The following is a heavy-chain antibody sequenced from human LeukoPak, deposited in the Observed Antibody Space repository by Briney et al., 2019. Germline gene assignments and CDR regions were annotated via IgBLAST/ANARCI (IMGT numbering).Heavy chain of an antibody. J-gene: IGHJ4*02. CDR2: ISSSSSII. CDR1: GFTFSSYS. Sequence: GGSLRLSCAASGFTFSSYSMNWVRQAPGKGLEWLSYISSSSSIIYYADSVKGRFTISRDNAKNSLYLQMNSLRAEDTAVYYCARDLRVLAATNPLWGQGTLVTVSS. D-gene: IGHD2-15*01. CDR3: ARDLRVLAATNPL. V-gene: IGHV3-48*04.